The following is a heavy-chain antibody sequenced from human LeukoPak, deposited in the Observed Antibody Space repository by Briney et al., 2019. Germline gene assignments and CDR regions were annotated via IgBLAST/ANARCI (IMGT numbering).Heavy chain of an antibody. CDR2: IYPGDSDT. D-gene: IGHD2-15*01. CDR3: ARHTATGPVVHPSGALDI. Sequence: GESLKISCKGSGYSFTNYWIGWVRQMPGKGLEWMGIIYPGDSDTKYSPSFQGQVTISADKSIGTAYLPWSSLEASDSAMYYCARHTATGPVVHPSGALDIWGQGTMVTVSS. J-gene: IGHJ3*02. V-gene: IGHV5-51*01. CDR1: GYSFTNYW.